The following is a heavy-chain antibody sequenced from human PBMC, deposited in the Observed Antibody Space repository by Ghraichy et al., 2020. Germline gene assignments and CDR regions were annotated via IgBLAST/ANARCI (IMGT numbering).Heavy chain of an antibody. CDR1: GGSISSYY. CDR3: ARAPQFYYGVDV. V-gene: IGHV4-59*01. J-gene: IGHJ6*02. CDR2: MHSSGTA. Sequence: LTCTVSGGSISSYYYWTWIRRPPGKGLEWIGYMHSSGTAYYNPSLKSRVTISLDTSQNQFSLNLRYVSAADTAIYYCARAPQFYYGVDVWGQGSTVTVSS.